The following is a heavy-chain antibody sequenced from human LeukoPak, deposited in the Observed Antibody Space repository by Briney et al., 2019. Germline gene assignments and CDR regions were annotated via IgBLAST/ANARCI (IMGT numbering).Heavy chain of an antibody. CDR3: ARDREQQLVSGVDY. D-gene: IGHD6-13*01. CDR1: GFTFSTDN. CDR2: ISSDSTYI. Sequence: GGSLRRSCAASGFTFSTDNMNWVRQAPGKGLEWVSSISSDSTYIYYADSVKGRFTISRDNAKNSLYLQTNSLRAEDTAVYYCARDREQQLVSGVDYWGQGTLVTVSS. J-gene: IGHJ4*02. V-gene: IGHV3-21*01.